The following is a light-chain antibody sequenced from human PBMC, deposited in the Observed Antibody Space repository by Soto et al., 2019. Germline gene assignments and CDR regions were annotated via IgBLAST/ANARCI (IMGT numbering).Light chain of an antibody. CDR2: RAS. V-gene: IGKV3-15*01. J-gene: IGKJ4*01. CDR3: QQYKNWPPLT. CDR1: QSVTSN. Sequence: EIVMTQSPATLSVSPGERATLSARASQSVTSNLAWYQQKPGQAPRLLIYRASTRATGIPARFSGSGSGTEVTHTISSLQAEDFAVYYCQQYKNWPPLTFGGGTRVEIK.